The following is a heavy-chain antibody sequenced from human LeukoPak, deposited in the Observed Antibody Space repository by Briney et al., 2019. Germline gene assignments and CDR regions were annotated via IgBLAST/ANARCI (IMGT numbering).Heavy chain of an antibody. D-gene: IGHD3-10*01. Sequence: SETLSLTCAVYGGSFSGYYWSWIRQPPGKGLEWIGEINHGGSTNYNPSLKSRVTISVDTSKNQFPLKLSSVTAADTAVYYCAREPGSGSYYNAQPRYYYYYGMDVWGKGTTVTVSS. CDR1: GGSFSGYY. J-gene: IGHJ6*04. V-gene: IGHV4-34*01. CDR2: INHGGST. CDR3: AREPGSGSYYNAQPRYYYYYGMDV.